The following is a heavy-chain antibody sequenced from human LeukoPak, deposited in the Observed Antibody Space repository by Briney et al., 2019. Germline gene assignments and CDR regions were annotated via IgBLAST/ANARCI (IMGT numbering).Heavy chain of an antibody. V-gene: IGHV1-8*01. Sequence: ASVKVSCKASGYTFTSYDINWVRQATGQGLEWMGWMNPNSGNTGYAQKLQGRVTMTRNPSISTGYMELSSLRSEDTAVYYCARESVAVAVHGMDVWGKGTTVTVSS. CDR3: ARESVAVAVHGMDV. J-gene: IGHJ6*04. D-gene: IGHD6-19*01. CDR1: GYTFTSYD. CDR2: MNPNSGNT.